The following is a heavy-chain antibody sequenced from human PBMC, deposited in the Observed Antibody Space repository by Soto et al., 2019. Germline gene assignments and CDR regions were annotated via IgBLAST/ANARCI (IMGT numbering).Heavy chain of an antibody. V-gene: IGHV3-23*01. D-gene: IGHD2-8*02. CDR2: ISGSGGST. CDR1: GFTFSNNA. Sequence: GGSLRLSCVASGFTFSNNAMNWVRQAPGKGLEWVSAISGSGGSTYYADSVKGRFTISRDNSKNTLYLQMNSLRAEDTALYYCARDDHVGYYTGGRCSTCFDYWGQGTLVTVSS. J-gene: IGHJ4*02. CDR3: ARDDHVGYYTGGRCSTCFDY.